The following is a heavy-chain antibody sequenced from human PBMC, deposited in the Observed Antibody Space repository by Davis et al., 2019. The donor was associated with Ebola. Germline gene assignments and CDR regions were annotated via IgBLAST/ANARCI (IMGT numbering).Heavy chain of an antibody. CDR2: FYWDDDK. D-gene: IGHD3-10*02. CDR3: ARVFGSGHLFDY. Sequence: SGPTLVKPTQTLTLTCPFSGFSLSTSGVGVGWIRQPPGKALECLALFYWDDDKRYSPSLKSRLTITKDTSKNQVVLTMTNMDPVDTATYFCARVFGSGHLFDYWGQGTLVTVSS. J-gene: IGHJ4*02. CDR1: GFSLSTSGVG. V-gene: IGHV2-5*02.